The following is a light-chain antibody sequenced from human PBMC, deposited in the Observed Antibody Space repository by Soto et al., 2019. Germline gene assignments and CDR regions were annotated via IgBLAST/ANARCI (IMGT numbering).Light chain of an antibody. V-gene: IGLV2-8*01. Sequence: QSALTQPPSPSGSPGQSVTISCTGTSSDVGGYNYVSWYQQHPGNAPKLMIYEVSKRPSGVPDRFSGSKSGNTASLTVSGLQAEDEADYYCSSYVGSNNVFGTGTKVTVL. J-gene: IGLJ1*01. CDR2: EVS. CDR1: SSDVGGYNY. CDR3: SSYVGSNNV.